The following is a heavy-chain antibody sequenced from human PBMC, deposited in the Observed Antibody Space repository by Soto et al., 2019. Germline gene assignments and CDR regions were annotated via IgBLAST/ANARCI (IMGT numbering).Heavy chain of an antibody. J-gene: IGHJ4*02. V-gene: IGHV3-23*01. Sequence: GGSLRLSCAASGFTFSSYAMSWVRQAPGKGLEWVSAISGSGGSTYYADSVKGRFTISRDNSKNTLYLQMNSLRAEDTAVYYCAKVSGITIFGVVIRNPQTHQAFDYWGQGTLVTVSS. CDR3: AKVSGITIFGVVIRNPQTHQAFDY. CDR2: ISGSGGST. CDR1: GFTFSSYA. D-gene: IGHD3-3*01.